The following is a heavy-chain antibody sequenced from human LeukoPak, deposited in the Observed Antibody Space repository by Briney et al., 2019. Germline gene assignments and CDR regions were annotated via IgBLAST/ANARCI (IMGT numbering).Heavy chain of an antibody. D-gene: IGHD3-22*01. J-gene: IGHJ2*01. CDR2: IYYSGST. Sequence: PSETLSLTCTVSGGSISSYYWSWIRQPPGKGLEWIGYIYYSGSTYYNPSLKSRVTISVDTSKNQFSLKLSSVTAADTAVYYCAGRPEYYYDSSGYYHWYFDLWGRGTLVTVSS. CDR1: GGSISSYY. V-gene: IGHV4-59*06. CDR3: AGRPEYYYDSSGYYHWYFDL.